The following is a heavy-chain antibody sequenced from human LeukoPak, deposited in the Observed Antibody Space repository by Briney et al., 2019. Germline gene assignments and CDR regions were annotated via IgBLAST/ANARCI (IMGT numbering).Heavy chain of an antibody. D-gene: IGHD3-10*01. CDR1: GYTFTSYD. V-gene: IGHV1-8*01. CDR2: MNPNSGNT. CDR3: ARGIPMVRGVIIDY. J-gene: IGHJ4*02. Sequence: ASVKVSCKASGYTFTSYDINWVRQATGQGLEWMGWMNPNSGNTGYAQKFQGRVTMTRNTSISTAYMELSSLRSADTAVYYCARGIPMVRGVIIDYWGQGTLVTVSS.